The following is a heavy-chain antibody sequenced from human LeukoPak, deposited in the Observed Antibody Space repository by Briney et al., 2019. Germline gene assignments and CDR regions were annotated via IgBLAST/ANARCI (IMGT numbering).Heavy chain of an antibody. CDR1: GGSIGGYF. CDR2: INHSGST. V-gene: IGHV4-34*01. CDR3: ARARYGGSSFGGMDV. Sequence: SETLSLTCTVSGGSIGGYFWSWLRQPPGKGLEWIGEINHSGSTNYNPSLKSRVTISVDTSKNQFSLKLSSVTAADTAVYYCARARYGGSSFGGMDVWGQGTTVTVSS. J-gene: IGHJ6*02. D-gene: IGHD4-23*01.